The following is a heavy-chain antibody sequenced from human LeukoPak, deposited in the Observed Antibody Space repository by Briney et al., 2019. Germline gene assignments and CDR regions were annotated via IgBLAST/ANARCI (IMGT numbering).Heavy chain of an antibody. CDR3: AREYCGGDCYANWFDP. CDR2: IYYSGST. D-gene: IGHD2-21*02. CDR1: GGSISSGGYY. Sequence: PSQTLSLTCTVSGGSISSGGYYWSWIRQHPGKGLEWIGYIYYSGSTYYNPSLKSRVTISVDTSKNQFSLKLSSVTAADTAVYYCAREYCGGDCYANWFDPWGQGTLVTVSS. J-gene: IGHJ5*02. V-gene: IGHV4-31*03.